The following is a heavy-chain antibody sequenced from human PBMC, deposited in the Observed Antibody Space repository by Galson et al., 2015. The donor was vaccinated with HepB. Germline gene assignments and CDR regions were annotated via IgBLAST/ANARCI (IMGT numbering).Heavy chain of an antibody. Sequence: SLRLSCAASGLIFSGYTMHWVRQAPGKGLEWVADISYDGSNKNYAESVRGRFTISRDNSKNTLYLRMNSLRPDDTAIDYCARDRDYTRTAGLDSWGQGTLVAVSS. CDR3: ARDRDYTRTAGLDS. D-gene: IGHD4-11*01. CDR1: GLIFSGYT. CDR2: ISYDGSNK. J-gene: IGHJ4*02. V-gene: IGHV3-30-3*01.